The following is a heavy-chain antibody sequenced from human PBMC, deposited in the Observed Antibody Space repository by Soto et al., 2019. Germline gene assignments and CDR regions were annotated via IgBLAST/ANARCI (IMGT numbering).Heavy chain of an antibody. CDR3: AGGLPHDYGDYPYFDY. CDR2: INHSGST. Sequence: PSETLSLTWAVYGGSFSCYYWSWIRQPPGKGLEWIGEINHSGSTNYNPSLKSRVTISVDTSKNQFSLKLSSVTAADTVVYYCAGGLPHDYGDYPYFDYWGQGTLLTVSS. J-gene: IGHJ4*02. V-gene: IGHV4-34*01. CDR1: GGSFSCYY. D-gene: IGHD4-17*01.